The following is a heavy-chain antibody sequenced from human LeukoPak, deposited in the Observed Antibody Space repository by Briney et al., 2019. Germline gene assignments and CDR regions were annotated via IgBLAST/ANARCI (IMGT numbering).Heavy chain of an antibody. D-gene: IGHD3-10*01. CDR1: GFTFSNYG. V-gene: IGHV3-21*01. CDR2: ITSSSSYI. CDR3: AREEVRAFDI. Sequence: GGSLGLSCAASGFTFSNYGMNWVRQAPGKGLEWVSSITSSSSYIYYADSVKGRFTISRDNAKNSLFLQMNSLRAEDAAIYYCAREEVRAFDIWGQGTMVTVSS. J-gene: IGHJ3*02.